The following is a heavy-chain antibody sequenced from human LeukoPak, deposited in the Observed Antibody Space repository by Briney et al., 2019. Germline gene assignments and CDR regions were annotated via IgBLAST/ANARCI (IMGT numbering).Heavy chain of an antibody. J-gene: IGHJ5*02. CDR1: GYSFTDYY. CDR2: INPNSGET. CDR3: ARDPSGYRGYENWFDP. Sequence: VSVKVSCKASGYSFTDYYIHWVRQAPGQGLEWMGWINPNSGETNYAQEFQGRVTMTRDTSIRTAYMELSRLRSDDTAVYYCARDPSGYRGYENWFDPWGQGTLVTVSS. D-gene: IGHD5-12*01. V-gene: IGHV1-2*02.